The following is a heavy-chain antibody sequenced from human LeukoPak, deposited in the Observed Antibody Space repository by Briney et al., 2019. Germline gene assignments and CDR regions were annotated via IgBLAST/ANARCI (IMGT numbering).Heavy chain of an antibody. CDR2: ISSSSSSYI. D-gene: IGHD6-6*01. J-gene: IGHJ4*02. CDR1: GFTFSSYS. CDR3: ARVEDVYTSSPYFDY. V-gene: IGHV3-21*01. Sequence: GGSLRLSCAASGFTFSSYSMNWVRQAPGKGLEWVSSISSSSSSYIYYADSMKGRFTISRDNARNSLYLQMNSLRAEDTAVYYCARVEDVYTSSPYFDYWGQGTLATVSS.